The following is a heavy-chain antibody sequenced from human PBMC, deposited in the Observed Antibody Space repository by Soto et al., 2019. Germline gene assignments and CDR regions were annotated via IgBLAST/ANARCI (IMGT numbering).Heavy chain of an antibody. CDR2: ISDGDGAT. V-gene: IGHV3-23*01. Sequence: EVHLLESGGGLVQPGVSLRLSCAASGFAFSDYAMTWVRQAPGKGLEWVSDISDGDGATHYADSVKGRFTISRDDSKNTLYLQMDSLRAEDAAVYYCAKGRTFFDFWGQGTLVTVSS. D-gene: IGHD3-16*01. J-gene: IGHJ4*02. CDR1: GFAFSDYA. CDR3: AKGRTFFDF.